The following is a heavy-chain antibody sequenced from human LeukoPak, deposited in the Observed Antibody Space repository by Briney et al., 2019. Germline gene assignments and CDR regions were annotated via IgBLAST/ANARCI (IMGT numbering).Heavy chain of an antibody. Sequence: GGSLRLSCAASGFTFTSYGISWVRQAPGQGLEWMGWISAYNGNTNYAQKLQGRVTMTTDTSTSTAYMELRSLRSDDTAVYYCARAPLGWAAVAVIDYWGQGTLVTVSS. D-gene: IGHD6-19*01. J-gene: IGHJ4*02. CDR3: ARAPLGWAAVAVIDY. CDR1: GFTFTSYG. CDR2: ISAYNGNT. V-gene: IGHV1-18*01.